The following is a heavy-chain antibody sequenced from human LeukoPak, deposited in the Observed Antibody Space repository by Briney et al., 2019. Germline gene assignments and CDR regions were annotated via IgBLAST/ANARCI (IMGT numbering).Heavy chain of an antibody. V-gene: IGHV3-30*01. D-gene: IGHD6-6*01. CDR3: ARNEAARRGSYYYNYMDV. CDR2: MSDDGTHK. CDR1: GFTFCTYG. J-gene: IGHJ6*03. Sequence: GGSLRLSCAASGFTFCTYGMHWVRQAPGKGLEWVAVMSDDGTHKYYADSVKGRFTSSRDNSKHTLYLQMNSLRAEDTAVYYCARNEAARRGSYYYNYMDVWGKGTTVTVS.